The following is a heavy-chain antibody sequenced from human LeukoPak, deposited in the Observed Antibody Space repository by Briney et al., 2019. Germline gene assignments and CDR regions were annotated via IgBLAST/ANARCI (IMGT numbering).Heavy chain of an antibody. CDR2: IKPDGSAK. D-gene: IGHD3-3*01. J-gene: IGHJ4*02. CDR1: GFTFNSYW. V-gene: IGHV3-7*01. CDR3: ARGPGFLTDY. Sequence: PGGSLRLSCAASGFTFNSYWMTWFRQAPGQGLEWVANIKPDGSAKYCVDSVKGRFTISRDNAKNSLYLQMNSLRVEDTAVYYCARGPGFLTDYWGQGTLVTVSS.